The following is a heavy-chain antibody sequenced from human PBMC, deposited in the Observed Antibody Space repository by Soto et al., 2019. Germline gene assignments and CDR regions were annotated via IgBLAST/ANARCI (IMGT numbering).Heavy chain of an antibody. CDR3: ARDRVPGSGLPAY. V-gene: IGHV3-48*02. CDR1: GFIFNDYS. Sequence: EVQLVESGGALVQPGGSLRLSCEASGFIFNDYSMNWVRQAPGKGLEWISYISSMSGTILHAESVKGRFTTSRDNAKNSLYLQMNRLRDEDTGVYYCARDRVPGSGLPAYWGQGTLVAVSS. D-gene: IGHD6-19*01. J-gene: IGHJ4*02. CDR2: ISSMSGTI.